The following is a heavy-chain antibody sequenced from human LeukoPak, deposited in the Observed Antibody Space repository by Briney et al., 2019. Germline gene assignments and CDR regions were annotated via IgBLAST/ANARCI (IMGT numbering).Heavy chain of an antibody. D-gene: IGHD6-19*01. CDR3: ANSKTNGDSSGWYAWFDP. Sequence: SETLSLTCTVSGGSMNNYYWSWIRQPPGKGLEWIGYIYYSGSTKYNPSLKSRVSISVDTSKNQFSLKLSSVTAADTAVYYCANSKTNGDSSGWYAWFDPWGQGTLVTVSS. CDR2: IYYSGST. J-gene: IGHJ5*02. CDR1: GGSMNNYY. V-gene: IGHV4-59*01.